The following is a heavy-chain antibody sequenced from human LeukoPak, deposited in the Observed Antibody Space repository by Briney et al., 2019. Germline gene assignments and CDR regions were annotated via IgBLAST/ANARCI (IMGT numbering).Heavy chain of an antibody. Sequence: GGSLRLSCAASGFTFDDYDMSWVRQAPGKGLEWVSVIYSAGSTYYADSVKGRFTISRDNSKNTLYLQMNSLSAEDTAVYYCARGQRYYDSSGYYAYWGQGTLVTVSS. CDR3: ARGQRYYDSSGYYAY. D-gene: IGHD3-22*01. CDR2: IYSAGST. V-gene: IGHV3-53*01. CDR1: GFTFDDYD. J-gene: IGHJ4*02.